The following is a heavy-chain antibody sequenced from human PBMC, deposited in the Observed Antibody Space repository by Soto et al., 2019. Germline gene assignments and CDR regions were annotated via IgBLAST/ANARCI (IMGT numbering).Heavy chain of an antibody. D-gene: IGHD2-15*01. CDR1: GFIFNEYG. Sequence: GGSLRLSCAASGFIFNEYGVHWVRQAPGKGLEWVAVIWYDGSNKYYADSVKGRFTFSRDNSKNTMSLQMNSLRVEDTAVYYCARWGCSGSNCNLNQRSFDLWGQGTPVTVSS. V-gene: IGHV3-33*03. CDR2: IWYDGSNK. CDR3: ARWGCSGSNCNLNQRSFDL. J-gene: IGHJ4*02.